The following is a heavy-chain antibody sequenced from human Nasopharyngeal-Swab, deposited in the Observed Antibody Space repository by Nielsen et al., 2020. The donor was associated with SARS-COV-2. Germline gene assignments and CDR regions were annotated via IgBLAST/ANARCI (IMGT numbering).Heavy chain of an antibody. Sequence: SETLSLTCTVSGGSISSYYWSWIRQPPGKGLEWIGYIYYSGSTNYNPSLKSRVTISVDTSKNQFSLKLISVTAADTAVYYCARGRGRDGYMRDWGQGTLVTVSS. CDR2: IYYSGST. D-gene: IGHD5-24*01. V-gene: IGHV4-59*13. CDR3: ARGRGRDGYMRD. CDR1: GGSISSYY. J-gene: IGHJ4*02.